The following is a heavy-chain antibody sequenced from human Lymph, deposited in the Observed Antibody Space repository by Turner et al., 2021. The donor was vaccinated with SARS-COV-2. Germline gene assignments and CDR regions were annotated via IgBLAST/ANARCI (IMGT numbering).Heavy chain of an antibody. CDR1: RLTFSDYY. CDR3: ARGLLPYYYYGMDV. V-gene: IGHV3-11*06. Sequence: QVQVVESGGGLGTPGWSLGLSCASSRLTFSDYYMSWIRQATGKGLEWVSYIRSSSNYTNNADSVKGRFTISRDNAKNSMYVQMNSLRAEDTAVYYCARGLLPYYYYGMDVWGQGTTVTVSS. D-gene: IGHD3-22*01. J-gene: IGHJ6*02. CDR2: IRSSSNYT.